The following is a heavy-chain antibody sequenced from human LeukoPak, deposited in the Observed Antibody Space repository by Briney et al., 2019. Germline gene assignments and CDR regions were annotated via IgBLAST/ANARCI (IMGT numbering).Heavy chain of an antibody. CDR2: IYYSGST. J-gene: IGHJ4*02. CDR1: GGSISSSSYY. V-gene: IGHV4-39*07. CDR3: ARDRHYYDSSGYDN. Sequence: SETLSLTCTVSGGSISSSSYYWGWIRQPPGKGLEWIGSIYYSGSTYYNPSLKSRVTISVDTSKNQFSLKLSSVTAADTAVYYCARDRHYYDSSGYDNWGQGTLVTVSS. D-gene: IGHD3-22*01.